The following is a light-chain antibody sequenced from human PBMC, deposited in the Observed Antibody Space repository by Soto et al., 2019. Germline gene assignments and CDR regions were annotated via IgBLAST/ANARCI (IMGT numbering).Light chain of an antibody. CDR1: QTISSW. V-gene: IGKV1-5*03. CDR3: QYYNDYCWT. J-gene: IGKJ1*01. Sequence: DIQLTQSPSTLSASVGDRVTITCRASQTISSWLAWYQQKPGKAPNLLICETSNLESGVPSRFSGSGSWTEFTLTISSLQPDDFATYYCQYYNDYCWTLGQGTKVDIK. CDR2: ETS.